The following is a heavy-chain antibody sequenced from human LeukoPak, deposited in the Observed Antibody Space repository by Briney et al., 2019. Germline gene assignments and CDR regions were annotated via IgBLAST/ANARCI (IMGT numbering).Heavy chain of an antibody. CDR2: TYYRSKWHS. V-gene: IGHV6-1*01. CDR3: ARMVGLVSDF. D-gene: IGHD3-10*01. Sequence: SXTLSLTCAISGDSVSSNSAAWNWIRQSPSRGLEWLGRTYYRSKWHSYYAPSVKSRITINPDTSKNQFSLQLKSVTPEDTAVYYCARMVGLVSDFWGQGTLVTVSS. CDR1: GDSVSSNSAA. J-gene: IGHJ4*02.